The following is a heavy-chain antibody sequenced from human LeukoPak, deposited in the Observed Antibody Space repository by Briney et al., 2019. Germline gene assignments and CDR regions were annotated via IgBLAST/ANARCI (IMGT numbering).Heavy chain of an antibody. V-gene: IGHV3-48*03. CDR2: ISSSGSIM. CDR1: GFRFSSYE. CDR3: AGRLSSDYYYRDV. Sequence: GGSLRLSCAASGFRFSSYEMNWVRQAPGKGLEWVSHISSSGSIMFYADSVKGRFTISRDNAKNSLYLQMNSLRAEDTSVYYCAGRLSSDYYYRDVWGKGTTVTVSS. J-gene: IGHJ6*03.